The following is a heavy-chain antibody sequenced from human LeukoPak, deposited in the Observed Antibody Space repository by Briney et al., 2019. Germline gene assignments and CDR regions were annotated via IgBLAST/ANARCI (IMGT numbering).Heavy chain of an antibody. Sequence: PGGSLRLSSAPSVFTASINNMSSVPEAPGGRVERGSVIYIGVSTQYTTPATGRFTISRDNSKNTMYLQMNSLRAEDTAVYYCARAVAVYSYGYVINYVIMDVWGKGTTVTVSS. V-gene: IGHV3-53*01. D-gene: IGHD5-18*01. J-gene: IGHJ6*03. CDR2: IYIGVST. CDR3: ARAVAVYSYGYVINYVIMDV. CDR1: VFTASINN.